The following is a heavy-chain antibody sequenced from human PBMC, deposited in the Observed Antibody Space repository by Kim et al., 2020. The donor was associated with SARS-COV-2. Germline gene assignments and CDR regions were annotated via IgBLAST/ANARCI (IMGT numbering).Heavy chain of an antibody. CDR3: ARDRGTYSSSAPPAAPNEAYFDY. J-gene: IGHJ4*02. D-gene: IGHD6-13*01. CDR2: ISYDGSNK. CDR1: GFTFSSYA. V-gene: IGHV3-30-3*01. Sequence: GGSLRLSCAASGFTFSSYAMHWVRQAPGKGLEWVAVISYDGSNKYYADSVKGRFTISRDNSKNTLYLQMNSLRAEDTAVYYCARDRGTYSSSAPPAAPNEAYFDYWGQGTLVTVSS.